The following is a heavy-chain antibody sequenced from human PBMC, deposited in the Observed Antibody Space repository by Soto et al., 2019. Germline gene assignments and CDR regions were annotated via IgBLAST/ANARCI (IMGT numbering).Heavy chain of an antibody. Sequence: QVQLQESGPGLVKPSHTLSLTCTVSGGSISSGGYYWSWIRQHPGKGLEWIGYIYYSGSTYYNPSLKSRVTISVDTSKNQFSLKLSSVTAADTAVYYCARDYGSGSYYTGWFDPWGQGTLVTVSS. CDR3: ARDYGSGSYYTGWFDP. V-gene: IGHV4-31*03. J-gene: IGHJ5*02. CDR2: IYYSGST. CDR1: GGSISSGGYY. D-gene: IGHD3-10*01.